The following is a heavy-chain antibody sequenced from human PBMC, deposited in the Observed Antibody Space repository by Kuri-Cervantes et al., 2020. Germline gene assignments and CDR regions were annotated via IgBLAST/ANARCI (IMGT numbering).Heavy chain of an antibody. CDR3: ARGEVGATEWFDP. CDR2: IYYSGST. CDR1: GGSISSYY. V-gene: IGHV4-59*12. Sequence: SETLSLTCTVSGGSISSYYWSWIRQPPGKGLEWIGYIYYSGSTNYNPSLKSRVTIPVDTSKNQFSLKLSSVTAADTAVYYCARGEVGATEWFDPWGQGTLVTVSS. J-gene: IGHJ5*02. D-gene: IGHD1-26*01.